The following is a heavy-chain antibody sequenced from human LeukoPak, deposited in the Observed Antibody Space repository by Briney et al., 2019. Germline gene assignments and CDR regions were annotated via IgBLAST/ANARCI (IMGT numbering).Heavy chain of an antibody. CDR3: ARDPSAGVAAANWFDP. D-gene: IGHD2-15*01. V-gene: IGHV3-11*04. CDR2: ISSSGSTI. Sequence: GGSLRLSCAASGFTFSDYYMSWVRQAPGKGLEWVSYISSSGSTIYYADSVKGRFTISRDNAKNSLYLQMNSLRAEDTAVYYCARDPSAGVAAANWFDPWGQGTLVTVSS. CDR1: GFTFSDYY. J-gene: IGHJ5*02.